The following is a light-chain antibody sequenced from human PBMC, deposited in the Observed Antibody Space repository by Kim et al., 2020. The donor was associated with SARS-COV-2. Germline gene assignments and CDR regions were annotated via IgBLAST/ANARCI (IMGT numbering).Light chain of an antibody. CDR2: GAY. J-gene: IGKJ4*01. CDR1: QSISTN. CDR3: QQYNNWPQLT. Sequence: EIVMTQSPATLSVSPGERATLSCRASQSISTNLVWYQHKPGQPPRLLIYGAYTRATGIPARFSGSGSGTEFTLTISSLQSEDFAVYYCQQYNNWPQLTFGGGTKVDIK. V-gene: IGKV3-15*01.